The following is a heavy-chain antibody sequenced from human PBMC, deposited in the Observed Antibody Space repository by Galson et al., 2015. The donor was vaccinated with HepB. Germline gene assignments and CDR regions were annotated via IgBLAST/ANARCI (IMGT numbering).Heavy chain of an antibody. CDR2: INPSGGST. J-gene: IGHJ2*01. CDR3: AREEYYDILTGNRDWYFDL. CDR1: GYTFTSYY. V-gene: IGHV1-46*03. D-gene: IGHD3-9*01. Sequence: SVKVSCKASGYTFTSYYMHWVRQAPGQGLEWMGIINPSGGSTSYAQKFQGRVTMTRDTSTSTVYMELSSLRSEDTAVYYCAREEYYDILTGNRDWYFDLWGRGTLVTVSS.